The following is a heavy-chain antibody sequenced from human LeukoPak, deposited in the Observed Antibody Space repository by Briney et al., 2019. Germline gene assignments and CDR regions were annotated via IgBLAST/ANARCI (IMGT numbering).Heavy chain of an antibody. CDR1: GYTFTGYY. D-gene: IGHD2-15*01. CDR2: INPNSGGT. J-gene: IGHJ4*02. CDR3: ARGSQGIVVVVAATKYYFEY. V-gene: IGHV1-2*02. Sequence: ASVKVSCNASGYTFTGYYMHWVRQAPGQGLEWMGWINPNSGGTSYAQKFQGRVTMTRDTSISTAYMELSRLRSDDTAVYYCARGSQGIVVVVAATKYYFEYWGQGTLVTVSS.